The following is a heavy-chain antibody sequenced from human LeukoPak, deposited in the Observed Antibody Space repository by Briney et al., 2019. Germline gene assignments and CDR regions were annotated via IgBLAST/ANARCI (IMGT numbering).Heavy chain of an antibody. D-gene: IGHD3-22*01. Sequence: SETLSLTCTVSGGSISSYYWSWIRRPPGKGLEWIGYIYYSGSTNYNPSLKSRVTISVDTSKNQFSLKLSSVTAADTAVYYCARWYYDSSGYPDYWGQGTLVTVSS. CDR1: GGSISSYY. CDR2: IYYSGST. CDR3: ARWYYDSSGYPDY. J-gene: IGHJ4*02. V-gene: IGHV4-59*01.